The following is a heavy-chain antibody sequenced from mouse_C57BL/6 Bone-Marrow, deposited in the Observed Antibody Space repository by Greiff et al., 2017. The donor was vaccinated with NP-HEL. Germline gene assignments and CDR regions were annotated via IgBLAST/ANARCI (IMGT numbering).Heavy chain of an antibody. CDR3: ARDSNYFDWYFDV. Sequence: VQLQQPGAELVMPGASVKLSCKASGYTLTSYWMHWVKQRPGQGLEWIGEIDPSDSYTNYNQKFKGKSTLTVDKSSSTAYMQLSSLTSEDSAVYYCARDSNYFDWYFDVWGTGTTVTVSS. CDR1: GYTLTSYW. V-gene: IGHV1-69*01. CDR2: IDPSDSYT. D-gene: IGHD2-5*01. J-gene: IGHJ1*03.